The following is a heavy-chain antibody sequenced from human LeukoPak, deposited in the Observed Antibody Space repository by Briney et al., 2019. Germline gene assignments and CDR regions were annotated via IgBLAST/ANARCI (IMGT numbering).Heavy chain of an antibody. CDR1: GFTFRRYG. J-gene: IGHJ4*02. CDR3: ARGSGSYYDLSFDF. CDR2: INWNGGST. V-gene: IGHV3-20*04. D-gene: IGHD3-10*01. Sequence: GGSLRLSCAASGFTFRRYGMHWVRQAPGKGLEWVSGINWNGGSTGYADSVKGRFTISRDNAKNSLYLQMNGLRADDTALYYCARGSGSYYDLSFDFWGQGTLVTVSS.